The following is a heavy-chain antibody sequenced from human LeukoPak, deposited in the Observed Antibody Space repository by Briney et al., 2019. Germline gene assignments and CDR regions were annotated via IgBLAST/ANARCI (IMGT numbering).Heavy chain of an antibody. CDR2: ISSSGSTI. CDR1: GFTFSSYE. D-gene: IGHD3-16*02. CDR3: ARDLSDYVWGSYRYPLYYGMDV. J-gene: IGHJ6*04. V-gene: IGHV3-48*03. Sequence: SGGSLRLYCAASGFTFSSYEMNWVRQAPGKGLEWVSYISSSGSTIYYADSVKGRFTISRDNAKNSLYLQMNSLRAEDTAVYYCARDLSDYVWGSYRYPLYYGMDVWGKGTTVTVSS.